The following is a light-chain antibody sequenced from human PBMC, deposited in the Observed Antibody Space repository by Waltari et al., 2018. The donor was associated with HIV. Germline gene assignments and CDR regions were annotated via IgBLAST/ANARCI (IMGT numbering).Light chain of an antibody. CDR1: DIDIGIYDY. J-gene: IGLJ3*02. Sequence: QSALTQPASVSGSPGQSVTISCIGSDIDIGIYDYISWYHPPPNRAPRPVVFNAYSRPSGSPFRLACSKSGNTASLTISGLQADDEGVYYCSSYVTGGSLLFGGGTQVTVL. CDR2: NAY. CDR3: SSYVTGGSLL. V-gene: IGLV2-14*01.